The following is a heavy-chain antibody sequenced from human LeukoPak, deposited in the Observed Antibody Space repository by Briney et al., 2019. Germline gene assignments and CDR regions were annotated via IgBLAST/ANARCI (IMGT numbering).Heavy chain of an antibody. Sequence: GGSLRLSCAASGFTFSSYSMNWVRQAPGKGVEWVSYISSSSSTIYYADSVKGRFTIFRDNAKNSLYLQMNSLRAEDTAVYYCAKSGVYSSGREYFQHWGQGTLVTVSS. V-gene: IGHV3-48*04. D-gene: IGHD3-22*01. CDR1: GFTFSSYS. CDR2: ISSSSSTI. J-gene: IGHJ1*01. CDR3: AKSGVYSSGREYFQH.